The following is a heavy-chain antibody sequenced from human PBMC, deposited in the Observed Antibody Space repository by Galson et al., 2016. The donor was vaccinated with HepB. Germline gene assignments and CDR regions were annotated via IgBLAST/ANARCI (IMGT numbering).Heavy chain of an antibody. CDR2: INAGNGNT. D-gene: IGHD3-22*01. J-gene: IGHJ4*02. V-gene: IGHV1-3*01. CDR1: GYTFNNYP. CDR3: ARGRSGSHYYGSSGYYYSLDY. Sequence: VKVSCKASGYTFNNYPMHWVRQAPGQRLEWMGWINAGNGNTKYSQKFQGRVTITRDTSARTAYMELSSLRSEDSAVYYCARGRSGSHYYGSSGYYYSLDYWGQGTLVTVSS.